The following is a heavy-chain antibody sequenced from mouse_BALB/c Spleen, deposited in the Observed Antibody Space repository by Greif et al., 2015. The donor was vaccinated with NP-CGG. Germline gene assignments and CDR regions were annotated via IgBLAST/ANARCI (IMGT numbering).Heavy chain of an antibody. D-gene: IGHD4-1*01. CDR2: ISSGSSTI. Sequence: EVMLVESGGGLVQPGGSRKLSCAASGFTFSSFGMHWVRQAPEKGLEWVAYISSGSSTIYYADTVKGRFTISRDNPKNTLFLQMTSLRSEDTAMYYCARQELGPFDYWGQGTTLTVSS. V-gene: IGHV5-17*02. CDR3: ARQELGPFDY. CDR1: GFTFSSFG. J-gene: IGHJ2*01.